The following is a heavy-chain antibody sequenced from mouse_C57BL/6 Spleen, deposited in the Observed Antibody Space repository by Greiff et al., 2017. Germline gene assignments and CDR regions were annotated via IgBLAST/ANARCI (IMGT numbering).Heavy chain of an antibody. CDR1: GYTFTSYC. V-gene: IGHV1-74*01. J-gene: IGHJ4*01. Sequence: QVQLQQSGPELVQPGASVKVSCKASGYTFTSYCLHWVMQRPGQGLEWIGWIYPSDSGTYYNQKFKGKATLSVDKSSSTAYMQLSCLTSEDSAVYNCAPTGSNAMGYWGQGTSVTVSS. CDR2: IYPSDSGT. D-gene: IGHD4-1*01. CDR3: APTGSNAMGY.